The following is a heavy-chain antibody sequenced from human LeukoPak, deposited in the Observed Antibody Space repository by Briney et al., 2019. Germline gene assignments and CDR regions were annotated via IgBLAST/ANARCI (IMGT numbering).Heavy chain of an antibody. Sequence: GGSLRLSCAASGFTVSSNYMSWVRQAPGKGLEWVSVIYSGGSTYYADSVKGRFTISRDNSKNTLYLQMNSLRAEDTAVYYCATSPRWLELSLGDYWGQGTLVTVSS. J-gene: IGHJ4*02. V-gene: IGHV3-53*01. CDR2: IYSGGST. CDR3: ATSPRWLELSLGDY. CDR1: GFTVSSNY. D-gene: IGHD5-24*01.